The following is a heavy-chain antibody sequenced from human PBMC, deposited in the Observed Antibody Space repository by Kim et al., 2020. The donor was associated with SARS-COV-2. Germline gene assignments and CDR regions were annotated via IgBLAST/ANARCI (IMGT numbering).Heavy chain of an antibody. Sequence: GGSLRLSCAASGFTFDDYAMHWVRQAPGKGLEWVSGISWTSGSIGYADSVKGRFTISRDNAKNSLYLQMNSLRAEDTALYYCAKDRGSSGIAEADAFDIWGQGTMVTVSS. CDR1: GFTFDDYA. D-gene: IGHD3-22*01. J-gene: IGHJ3*02. CDR2: ISWTSGSI. CDR3: AKDRGSSGIAEADAFDI. V-gene: IGHV3-9*01.